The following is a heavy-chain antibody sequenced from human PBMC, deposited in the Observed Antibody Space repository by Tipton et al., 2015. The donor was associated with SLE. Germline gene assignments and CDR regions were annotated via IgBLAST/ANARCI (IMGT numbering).Heavy chain of an antibody. CDR3: AREFSEGFDY. J-gene: IGHJ4*02. CDR2: INRNSGGT. V-gene: IGHV1-2*06. Sequence: QLVQSGAEVKKPGASVKVSCKASGYTFTGYYMHWVRQAPGQGLEWMGRINRNSGGTNYAQKFQGGVTMTRDTSISTAYMELSRLRSDDTAVYYCAREFSEGFDYWGQGTLVTVSS. CDR1: GYTFTGYY.